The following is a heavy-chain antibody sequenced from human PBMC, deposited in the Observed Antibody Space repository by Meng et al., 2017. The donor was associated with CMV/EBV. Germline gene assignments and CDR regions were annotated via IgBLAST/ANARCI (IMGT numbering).Heavy chain of an antibody. CDR2: INWNGGST. CDR1: GFTFDDYG. J-gene: IGHJ4*02. Sequence: GGSLRLSCAASGFTFDDYGMSWVRQAPGKGLEWVSGINWNGGSTGYADSVKGRFTISRDNAKNSLYLQMNSLRAEDTAVYYCARVFGYDFWSGYFDYWGQGTLVTVSS. CDR3: ARVFGYDFWSGYFDY. D-gene: IGHD3-3*01. V-gene: IGHV3-20*04.